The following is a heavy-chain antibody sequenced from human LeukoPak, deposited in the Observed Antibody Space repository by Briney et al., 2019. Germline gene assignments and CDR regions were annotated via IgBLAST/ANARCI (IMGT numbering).Heavy chain of an antibody. CDR1: GYTFSGYY. V-gene: IGHV1-2*02. CDR3: AREEAVGSTYYYYYFMDV. D-gene: IGHD1-26*01. J-gene: IGHJ6*03. Sequence: ASVKVSCKASGYTFSGYYMHWVRQAPGQGLEWMGWINPKSGGTNYAQKFQGRVTMTRDTPISTAYMELSRLRSDDTAVYYCAREEAVGSTYYYYYFMDVWGKGTTVTISS. CDR2: INPKSGGT.